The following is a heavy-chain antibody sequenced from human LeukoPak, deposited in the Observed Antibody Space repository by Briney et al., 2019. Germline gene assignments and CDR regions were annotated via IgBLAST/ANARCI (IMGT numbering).Heavy chain of an antibody. J-gene: IGHJ4*02. Sequence: PRGSLRLSCAASGFTVSSNYMSWVRQAPGKGLEWVSVIYGGGSTYYADSVKGRFTISRDNSKNTLYLQMNSLRAEDTAVYYCAREAPAGDYAIDYWGQGTLVTVSS. CDR1: GFTVSSNY. CDR2: IYGGGST. CDR3: AREAPAGDYAIDY. D-gene: IGHD4-17*01. V-gene: IGHV3-53*01.